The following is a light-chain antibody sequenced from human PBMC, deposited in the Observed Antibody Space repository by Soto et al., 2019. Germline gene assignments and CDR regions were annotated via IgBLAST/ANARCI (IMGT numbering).Light chain of an antibody. CDR1: SSDVGGYNY. V-gene: IGLV2-14*01. CDR2: EVS. Sequence: QSALTQPASVSGSPGQSITISCTGTSSDVGGYNYVSWYQQHPGKAPKLMMYEVSNRPSGVSNRFSGYKSGNTASLTISCLQDEDEADYYCRSYTSSSTVVFGGGTKLTVL. J-gene: IGLJ2*01. CDR3: RSYTSSSTVV.